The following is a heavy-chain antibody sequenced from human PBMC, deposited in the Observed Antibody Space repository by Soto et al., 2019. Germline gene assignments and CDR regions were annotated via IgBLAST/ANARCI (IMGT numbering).Heavy chain of an antibody. CDR2: VYPGDSDT. Sequence: PGESLKISCRTSGYSFPTYWIAWVRQRPGKGLEWMGAVYPGDSDTKYSPSFQGHVTISADMSIGTAFLQWSSLNASDTAMYYCARGLNWNYIKNWLDTWGQGTLGTVSS. V-gene: IGHV5-51*01. J-gene: IGHJ5*02. CDR3: ARGLNWNYIKNWLDT. CDR1: GYSFPTYW. D-gene: IGHD1-1*01.